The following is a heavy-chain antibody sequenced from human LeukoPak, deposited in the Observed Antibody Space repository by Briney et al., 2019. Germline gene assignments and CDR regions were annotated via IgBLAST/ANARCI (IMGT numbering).Heavy chain of an antibody. CDR3: ARRYSGYSSSWFRI. J-gene: IGHJ3*02. CDR2: IYYSGST. V-gene: IGHV4-39*01. CDR1: GGSISSSSYY. D-gene: IGHD6-13*01. Sequence: SETLSLTCTVSGGSISSSSYYWGWLRQPPGKGLEWIASIYYSGSTYYNPSLKSRVTISVDTSKNQFSLKLSSVTAADTAVYYCARRYSGYSSSWFRIWGQGTMVTVSS.